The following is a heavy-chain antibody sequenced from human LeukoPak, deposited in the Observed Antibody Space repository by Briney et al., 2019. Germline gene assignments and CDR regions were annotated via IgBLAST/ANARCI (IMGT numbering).Heavy chain of an antibody. CDR3: ARQGGIWFGELLNYFDY. CDR2: ISTSGST. CDR1: GGSISSGSYY. Sequence: PSETLSLTCTVSGGSISSGSYYWSWIRQPAWRGLQWIGRISTSGSTNYNPSLKSRVTISVDTSKNQFSLKLSSVTAADTAVHYCARQGGIWFGELLNYFDYWGQGTLITVSS. V-gene: IGHV4-61*02. D-gene: IGHD3-10*01. J-gene: IGHJ4*02.